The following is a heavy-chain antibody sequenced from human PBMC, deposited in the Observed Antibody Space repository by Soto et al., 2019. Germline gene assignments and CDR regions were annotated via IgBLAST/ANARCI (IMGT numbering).Heavy chain of an antibody. CDR2: IYHSGST. V-gene: IGHV4-30-2*01. CDR1: GGSISSGGYS. D-gene: IGHD3-10*01. J-gene: IGHJ5*02. Sequence: QLQLQESGSGLVKPSQTLSLTCAVSGGSISSGGYSWSWIRQPPGKGLEWIGYIYHSGSTYYNPSLKSRVTISVDRSKNQFSLKLSSVTAADTAVYYCARDHYGSGGYNWFDPWGQGTLVTVSS. CDR3: ARDHYGSGGYNWFDP.